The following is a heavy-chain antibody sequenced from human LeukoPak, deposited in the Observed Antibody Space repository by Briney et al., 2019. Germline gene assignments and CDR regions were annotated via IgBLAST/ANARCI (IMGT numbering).Heavy chain of an antibody. J-gene: IGHJ4*02. D-gene: IGHD3-16*02. CDR3: TTGDDYIWGSYPDY. CDR1: GFTFCNAW. CDR2: IKSKTDGGTT. Sequence: GGSLRPSCAASGFTFCNAWMSWVRPPPGKGLEWVGRIKSKTDGGTTDYAAPVKGRCTISRDDSKNTLYLQMNSLKTEDTAVYYCTTGDDYIWGSYPDYWGQGTLVTVSS. V-gene: IGHV3-15*01.